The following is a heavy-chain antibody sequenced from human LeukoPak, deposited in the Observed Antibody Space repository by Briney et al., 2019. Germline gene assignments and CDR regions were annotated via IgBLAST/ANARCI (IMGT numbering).Heavy chain of an antibody. CDR1: GGTFSSYA. V-gene: IGHV1-69*01. D-gene: IGHD1-26*01. J-gene: IGHJ4*02. CDR3: ARGLLSGSLDFDY. Sequence: ASVKVSCKASGGTFSSYAISWVRQAPGQGLEWMGGIIPIFGTANYAQKFQGRVTITADESTSTAYMELSSLRSEDTAVYYCARGLLSGSLDFDYWGQGTLVTVSS. CDR2: IIPIFGTA.